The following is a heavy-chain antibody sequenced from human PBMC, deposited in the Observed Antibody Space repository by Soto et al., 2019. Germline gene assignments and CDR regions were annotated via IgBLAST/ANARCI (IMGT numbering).Heavy chain of an antibody. J-gene: IGHJ5*02. Sequence: QVQLVQSGAEVKKPGSSVKVSCTASGGTFSSYAISWVRQAPGQGLEWMGGIIPIFGTANYAQKFQGRVTITADESTSTAYKELSSLRSEDTAVYYCARATYDMLSRSEEINWFDPWGQGTLVTVSS. V-gene: IGHV1-69*01. CDR3: ARATYDMLSRSEEINWFDP. CDR1: GGTFSSYA. CDR2: IIPIFGTA. D-gene: IGHD3-9*01.